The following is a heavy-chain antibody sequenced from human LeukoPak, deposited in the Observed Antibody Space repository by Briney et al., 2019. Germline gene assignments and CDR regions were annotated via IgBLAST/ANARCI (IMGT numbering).Heavy chain of an antibody. CDR1: GGTFSSYA. J-gene: IGHJ5*02. CDR3: ARDNSAGANWFDP. CDR2: IIPIFGTA. Sequence: GSSVKVSCKASGGTFSSYAISWVRQAPGQGLEWMGGIIPIFGTANYAQKFQGRVTITTDESTSTAYMELSSLRSEDTAVYYCARDNSAGANWFDPWGQGTLVTVSS. V-gene: IGHV1-69*05. D-gene: IGHD4-23*01.